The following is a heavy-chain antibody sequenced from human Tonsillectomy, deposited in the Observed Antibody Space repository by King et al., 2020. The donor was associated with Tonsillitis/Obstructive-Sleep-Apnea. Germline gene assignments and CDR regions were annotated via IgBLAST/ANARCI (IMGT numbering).Heavy chain of an antibody. V-gene: IGHV4-59*01. CDR3: AGGESLDY. CDR1: GDSISSYY. J-gene: IGHJ4*02. D-gene: IGHD3-16*01. Sequence: VQLQESGPGLVKPSETLSLTCTVSGDSISSYYWSWIRQPPGKGLEWIGYIYYSGSTNYNPSLKSRVTISIDTSKNQFSLKLSSVTAADTAVYYCAGGESLDYWGQGILVTVSS. CDR2: IYYSGST.